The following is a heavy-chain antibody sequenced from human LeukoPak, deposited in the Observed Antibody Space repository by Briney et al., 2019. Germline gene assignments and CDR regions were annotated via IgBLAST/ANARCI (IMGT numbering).Heavy chain of an antibody. Sequence: GGSLRLFCAASGFTFSSYEMNWFRQAPGKGLEWVSYISSSGSTIYYADSVKGRFTISRDNAKNSLYLQMNSLRAEDTAAYYCARSPDYYDSSEDYWGQGTLVTVSS. J-gene: IGHJ4*02. V-gene: IGHV3-48*03. CDR1: GFTFSSYE. CDR3: ARSPDYYDSSEDY. D-gene: IGHD3-22*01. CDR2: ISSSGSTI.